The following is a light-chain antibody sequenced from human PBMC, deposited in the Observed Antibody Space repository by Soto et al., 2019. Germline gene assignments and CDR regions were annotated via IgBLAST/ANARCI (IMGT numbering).Light chain of an antibody. CDR2: KAS. Sequence: DIQMTQSPSTLSASIGDRITITCRASQSISPWLAWYQQKPGKAPKLLIYKASSLESGVPSRFSGSGSGTEFSLTISSLQPDDFATYYCQQYNSNRYSFGQGTKLEIK. V-gene: IGKV1-5*03. J-gene: IGKJ2*03. CDR3: QQYNSNRYS. CDR1: QSISPW.